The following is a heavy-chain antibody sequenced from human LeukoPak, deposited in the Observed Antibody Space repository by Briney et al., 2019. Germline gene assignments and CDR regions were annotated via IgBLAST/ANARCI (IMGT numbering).Heavy chain of an antibody. V-gene: IGHV3-30*18. CDR2: ISYDGSNK. Sequence: RRSLRLSCAASGFTFSSYGMHWVRQAPGEGLGWVAVISYDGSNKYNADSVKGRFTISRDNSKNTLYLQMNSLRAEDTAVYYCAKDSQTRGWLRWGQGTLVTVSS. J-gene: IGHJ4*02. D-gene: IGHD5-12*01. CDR3: AKDSQTRGWLR. CDR1: GFTFSSYG.